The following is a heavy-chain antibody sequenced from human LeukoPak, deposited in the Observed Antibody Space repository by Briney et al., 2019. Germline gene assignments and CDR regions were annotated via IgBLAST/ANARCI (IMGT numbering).Heavy chain of an antibody. J-gene: IGHJ4*02. V-gene: IGHV3-30-3*01. CDR1: GFTFSSYA. Sequence: GRSLRLSCAASGFTFSSYAMHWVRQAPGKGLEWVAVISYDGSNKYYADSVKGRFTISRDNSKNTLYLQMNSLSAEDTAVYYCARVIESSQYYFDYWGQGTLVTVSS. CDR2: ISYDGSNK. CDR3: ARVIESSQYYFDY. D-gene: IGHD3-16*02.